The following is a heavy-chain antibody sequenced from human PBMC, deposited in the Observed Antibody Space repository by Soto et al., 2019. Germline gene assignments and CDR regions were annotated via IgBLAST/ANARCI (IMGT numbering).Heavy chain of an antibody. CDR1: GYTFTDYY. D-gene: IGHD1-26*01. J-gene: IGHJ4*02. V-gene: IGHV1-2*02. CDR3: ARDVVGSDYFDS. Sequence: ASVKVSCKASGYTFTDYYMHWVRQAPGQGLEWMGWINPKTGGTNYVQKFQGRVIMTRDTSITTAYMELSRLRSDDTAVYYCARDVVGSDYFDSWGQGTLVTVSS. CDR2: INPKTGGT.